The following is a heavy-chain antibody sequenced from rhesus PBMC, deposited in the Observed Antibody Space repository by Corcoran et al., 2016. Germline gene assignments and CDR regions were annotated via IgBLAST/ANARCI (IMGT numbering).Heavy chain of an antibody. CDR3: AREVIAAAGMDY. CDR2: IYGSGGGT. J-gene: IGHJ4*01. D-gene: IGHD6-31*01. Sequence: QVQLQESGPGLVKPSETLSLTCAVSGGSISDDYYWSWIRQPPGKGLEWIGYIYGSGGGTNYNPSLKNRVTISIDTSKNQFSLKMSFVSAAGTAVYYCAREVIAAAGMDYWGQGVLVTVSS. V-gene: IGHV4-106*01. CDR1: GGSISDDYY.